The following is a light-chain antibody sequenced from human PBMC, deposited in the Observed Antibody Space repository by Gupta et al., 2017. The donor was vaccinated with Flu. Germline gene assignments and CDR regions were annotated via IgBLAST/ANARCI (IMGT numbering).Light chain of an antibody. CDR2: GAS. CDR1: QSVSSSQ. Sequence: EIVLTQSPGTPSLSPGESATLSCRASQSVSSSQLAWYHQKPGQAPRLLIYGASNRATGIPDRFSGSGSGTHFTLTISGLAPEDFAVYYCQQYGSLPRTFGQGTKVEIK. V-gene: IGKV3-20*01. J-gene: IGKJ1*01. CDR3: QQYGSLPRT.